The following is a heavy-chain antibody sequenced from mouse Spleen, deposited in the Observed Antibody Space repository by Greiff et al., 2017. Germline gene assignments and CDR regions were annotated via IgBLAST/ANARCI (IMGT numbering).Heavy chain of an antibody. CDR2: IDPSDSYT. V-gene: IGHV1-69*01. CDR3: AIITTVVAGGNYGYFDV. Sequence: QVQLQQPGAELVMPGASVKLSCKASGYTFTSYWMHWVKQRPGQGLEWIGEIDPSDSYTNYNQKFKGKATLTVDKSSSTAYMQLSSLTSEDSAVYYCAIITTVVAGGNYGYFDVWGTGTTVTVSS. D-gene: IGHD1-1*01. CDR1: GYTFTSYW. J-gene: IGHJ1*03.